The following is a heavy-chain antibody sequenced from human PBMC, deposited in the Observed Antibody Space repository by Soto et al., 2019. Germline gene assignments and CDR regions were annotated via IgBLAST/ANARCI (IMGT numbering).Heavy chain of an antibody. Sequence: SETLSLTCAVSGGSISSGGYSWSWIRQPLGKGLEWIGYIYHSGSTYYNPSLKSRVTISVDRSKNQFSLKLSSVTAADTAVYYCASSHAGAHITAAVHWGQGTLVT. CDR3: ASSHAGAHITAAVH. CDR2: IYHSGST. D-gene: IGHD6-13*01. J-gene: IGHJ4*02. V-gene: IGHV4-30-2*01. CDR1: GGSISSGGYS.